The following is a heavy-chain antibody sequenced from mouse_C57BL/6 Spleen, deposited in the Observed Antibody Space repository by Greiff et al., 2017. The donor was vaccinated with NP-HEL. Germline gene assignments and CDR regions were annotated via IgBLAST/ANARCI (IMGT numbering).Heavy chain of an antibody. CDR1: GYTFTSYW. J-gene: IGHJ2*01. D-gene: IGHD1-1*01. V-gene: IGHV1-52*01. Sequence: QVQLQQPGAELVRPGSSVKLSCKASGYTFTSYWMHWVKQRPIQGLEWIGNIDPSDSETHYNQKFKDKATLTVDKSSSTAYMQLSSLTSEDSAVYYCARGYYGSSWCYFDYWGQGTTLTVSS. CDR2: IDPSDSET. CDR3: ARGYYGSSWCYFDY.